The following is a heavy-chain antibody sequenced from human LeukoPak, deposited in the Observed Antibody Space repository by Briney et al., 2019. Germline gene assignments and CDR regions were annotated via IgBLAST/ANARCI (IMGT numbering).Heavy chain of an antibody. Sequence: ASVKVSCKASGYSFTSCGISWVRQAPGQGLEWMGRISVHTGNTNYAQKLQGRVTMTTDTSTSTAYMELRSLRSDDTAVYYCARVRSDYGDFGNYWGQGTLVTVSS. D-gene: IGHD4-17*01. CDR2: ISVHTGNT. CDR3: ARVRSDYGDFGNY. CDR1: GYSFTSCG. V-gene: IGHV1-18*04. J-gene: IGHJ4*02.